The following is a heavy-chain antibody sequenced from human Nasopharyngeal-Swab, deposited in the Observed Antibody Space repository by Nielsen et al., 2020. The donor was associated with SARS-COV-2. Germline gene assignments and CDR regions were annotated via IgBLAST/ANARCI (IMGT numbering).Heavy chain of an antibody. CDR2: ISGSGGST. V-gene: IGHV3-23*01. J-gene: IGHJ4*02. Sequence: GGSLRLSCAASGFTFSSYAMSWVRQAPGKGLEWVSAISGSGGSTYYADPVKGRFTISRDNSKNTLYLQMNSLRAEDTAVYYCAKDLLAYDILTGYSSWGQGTLVTVSS. D-gene: IGHD3-9*01. CDR3: AKDLLAYDILTGYSS. CDR1: GFTFSSYA.